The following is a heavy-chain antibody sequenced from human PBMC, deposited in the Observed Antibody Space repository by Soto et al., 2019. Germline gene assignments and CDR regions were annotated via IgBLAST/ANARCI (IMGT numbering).Heavy chain of an antibody. J-gene: IGHJ2*01. D-gene: IGHD2-15*01. V-gene: IGHV3-23*01. CDR2: ISSTGSTT. CDR1: GFSFSNNG. CDR3: ARDRGYSSGGICYWCFDL. Sequence: EVQLLESGGGLVQPGGSLRLSCAASGFSFSNNGISWVRQAPGKGLEWVTTISSTGSTTYYADSVKGRFTISRDNSKNTVSVQMNSLTAEDTAVYYCARDRGYSSGGICYWCFDLWGRGTLVTVSS.